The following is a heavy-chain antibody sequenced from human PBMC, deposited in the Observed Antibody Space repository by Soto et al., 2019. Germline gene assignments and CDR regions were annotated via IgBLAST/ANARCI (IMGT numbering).Heavy chain of an antibody. D-gene: IGHD2-15*01. CDR3: ARAYCSGGSCWAWSNWFDP. CDR1: GGSISSYY. J-gene: IGHJ5*02. V-gene: IGHV4-59*12. Sequence: PSETLSLTCTVSGGSISSYYWSWIRQPPGKGLEWIGYNYYSGSTNYNPSLKSRVTISVDTSKNQFSLQLNSVTPEDTAVYYCARAYCSGGSCWAWSNWFDPWGQGTLVTVSS. CDR2: NYYSGST.